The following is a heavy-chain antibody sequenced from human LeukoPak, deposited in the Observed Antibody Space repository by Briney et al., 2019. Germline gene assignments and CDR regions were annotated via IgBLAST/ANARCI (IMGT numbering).Heavy chain of an antibody. CDR3: ARLGLEVGGPNWFDP. D-gene: IGHD1-1*01. V-gene: IGHV3-7*01. J-gene: IGHJ5*02. CDR2: MKRDGSQK. Sequence: GGSLRLSCAAPGFSFSSNWMGWVRQAPGKGLEWVAHMKRDGSQKYYLDSVRGRFTISRDNAKNSLYLQMNSLRVEDTAVYYCARLGLEVGGPNWFDPWGQGTLVTVSS. CDR1: GFSFSSNW.